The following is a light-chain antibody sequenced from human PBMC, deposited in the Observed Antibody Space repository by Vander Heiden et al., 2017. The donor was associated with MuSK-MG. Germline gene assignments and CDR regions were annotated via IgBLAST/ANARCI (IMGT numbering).Light chain of an antibody. J-gene: IGLJ2*01. CDR3: ATWDSSLSDVV. V-gene: IGLV1-51*01. CDR2: DNQ. CDR1: SPNIGGNY. Sequence: QSALTQPTSLSAYLGQKLTISCSGSSPNIGGNYVCWYQQISRTAPRLLIYDNQKRPPGIPDRFSGSKSGTSVTLAIAGLQTEDEAHYYCATWDSSLSDVVFSGGTKLTVL.